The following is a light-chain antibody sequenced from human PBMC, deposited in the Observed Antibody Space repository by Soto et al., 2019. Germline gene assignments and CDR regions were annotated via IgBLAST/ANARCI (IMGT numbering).Light chain of an antibody. J-gene: IGLJ2*01. Sequence: QSALTQPRSVSGSPGQSVTISCTGTSSDVGGYNYVSWYQQHPGKAPKLMIYDVSKRPSGVPDRFSGSKSGNTASLTISGLQAEDEADYYCCSYAGSYPSAVVFGGGTKVTVL. CDR2: DVS. CDR1: SSDVGGYNY. CDR3: CSYAGSYPSAVV. V-gene: IGLV2-11*01.